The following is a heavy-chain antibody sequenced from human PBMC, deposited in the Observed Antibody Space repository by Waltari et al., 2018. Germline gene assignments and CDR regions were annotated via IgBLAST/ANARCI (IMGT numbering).Heavy chain of an antibody. CDR2: IYTSGST. J-gene: IGHJ4*02. CDR1: GGSISSYY. V-gene: IGHV4-4*07. D-gene: IGHD1-20*01. Sequence: QVQLQESGPGLVKPSETLSLTCTVSGGSISSYYWSWIRQPAGKGLEWIGRIYTSGSTNYNPSLKSRVTMSVDTSKNQFSLKLSSVTAADTAVYYCARERVSWLLTGTTGEYYFDYWGQGTLVIVSS. CDR3: ARERVSWLLTGTTGEYYFDY.